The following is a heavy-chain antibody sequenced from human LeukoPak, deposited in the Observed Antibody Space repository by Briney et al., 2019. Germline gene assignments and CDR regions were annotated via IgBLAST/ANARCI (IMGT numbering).Heavy chain of an antibody. D-gene: IGHD6-19*01. V-gene: IGHV3-7*01. CDR2: IKQDGSEK. CDR1: GFTFSSYW. J-gene: IGHJ4*02. Sequence: PGGSLRLSCAASGFTFSSYWMSWVRQAPGKGLEWVANIKQDGSEKCYVDSVKGRFTISRDNAKNSLYLQMNSLRAEDTAVYYCARDHSSGWLGLYYFDYWGQGTLVTVSS. CDR3: ARDHSSGWLGLYYFDY.